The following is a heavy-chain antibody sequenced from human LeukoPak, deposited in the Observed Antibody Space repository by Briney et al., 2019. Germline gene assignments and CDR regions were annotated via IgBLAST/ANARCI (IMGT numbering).Heavy chain of an antibody. CDR3: ARAPYDILTGSYFDF. CDR1: GFTVTNTY. Sequence: GGSLRLSCAASGFTVTNTYMNWVRQAPGEGLEWVSVIYDSGRIYYSDSVKGRFTISRDNSKNMLYLQMNSLRVEDTALYYCARAPYDILTGSYFDFWGQGTLVTVSS. D-gene: IGHD3-9*01. J-gene: IGHJ4*02. V-gene: IGHV3-53*01. CDR2: IYDSGRI.